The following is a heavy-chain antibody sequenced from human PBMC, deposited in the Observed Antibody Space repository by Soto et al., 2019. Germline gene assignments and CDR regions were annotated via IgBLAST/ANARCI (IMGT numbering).Heavy chain of an antibody. V-gene: IGHV3-23*01. CDR3: AKDGGKLVRREYFDY. CDR2: ISGSGGST. D-gene: IGHD6-13*01. J-gene: IGHJ4*02. CDR1: GFTFSSYA. Sequence: GGSLRLSCAASGFTFSSYAMSWVRQAPGKGLEWVSAISGSGGSTYYADSVKGRFTISRDNSKNTLYLQMNSLRAEDTAVYYCAKDGGKLVRREYFDYWGQGTLVTVSS.